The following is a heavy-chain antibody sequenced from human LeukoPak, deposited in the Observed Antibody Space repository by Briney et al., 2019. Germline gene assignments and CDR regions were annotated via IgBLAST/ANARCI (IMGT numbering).Heavy chain of an antibody. J-gene: IGHJ4*02. V-gene: IGHV3-64D*06. D-gene: IGHD6-13*01. CDR2: ISSNGVTT. CDR3: VKGEYSSTWLLDY. CDR1: GFTFSSYA. Sequence: GGSLRLSCSASGFTFSSYAMYWVRQAPGKGLESVSTISSNGVTTYYEDSVEGRFTISRDNSKNTLYLQMSSLRPGDTAVYYCVKGEYSSTWLLDYWGQGTLVTVSS.